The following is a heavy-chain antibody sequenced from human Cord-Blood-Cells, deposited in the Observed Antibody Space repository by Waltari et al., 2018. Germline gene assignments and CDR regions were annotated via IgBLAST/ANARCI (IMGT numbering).Heavy chain of an antibody. CDR2: INPNRCGT. J-gene: IGHJ3*02. CDR3: ARGNWGSGRGYDAFDI. CDR1: GYTFTGYY. D-gene: IGHD7-27*01. Sequence: QVQLVQSGAEVKKPGASVKVSCKASGYTFTGYYMTWVRQALGKGLEWMGCINPNRCGTNYAQKFQGRVTMTRDTSISTAYMELSRLRSDDTAVYYCARGNWGSGRGYDAFDIWGQGTMVTVSS. V-gene: IGHV1-2*02.